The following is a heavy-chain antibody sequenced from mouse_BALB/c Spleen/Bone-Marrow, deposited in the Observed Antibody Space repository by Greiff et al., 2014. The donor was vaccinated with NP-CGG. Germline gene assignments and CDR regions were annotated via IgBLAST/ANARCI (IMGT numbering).Heavy chain of an antibody. Sequence: VQLKESGAELAKPGASVKLSCTASGFNIKDTYMHWVKQRPEQGLEWIGRIDPANGDTKYDPKFQGKATITADTSSNTAYLQLSSLTSEDTAVDYCTKPAFYYGSSYWYCDVWGAGTTVTVSS. D-gene: IGHD1-1*01. J-gene: IGHJ1*01. CDR2: IDPANGDT. V-gene: IGHV14-3*02. CDR3: TKPAFYYGSSYWYCDV. CDR1: GFNIKDTY.